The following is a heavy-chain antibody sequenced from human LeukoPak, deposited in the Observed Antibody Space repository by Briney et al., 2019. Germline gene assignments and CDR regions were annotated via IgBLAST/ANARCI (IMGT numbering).Heavy chain of an antibody. V-gene: IGHV4-59*01. CDR1: GGSISSYY. D-gene: IGHD6-19*01. CDR3: ARYSSGRGGWFDP. Sequence: SETLSLTCTVSGGSISSYYWSWIRQPPGKGLEWIGYIYYSGSTNYNPSLKSRVTISVDTSKNQFSLKLSSVTAADTAVCYCARYSSGRGGWFDPWGQGTLVTVSS. J-gene: IGHJ5*02. CDR2: IYYSGST.